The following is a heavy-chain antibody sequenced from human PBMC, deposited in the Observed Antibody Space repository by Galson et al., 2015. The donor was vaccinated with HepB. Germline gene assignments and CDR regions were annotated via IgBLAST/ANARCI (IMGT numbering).Heavy chain of an antibody. D-gene: IGHD6-19*01. CDR2: INHSGSA. J-gene: IGHJ4*02. CDR3: ARDGSGWYIPHFDY. Sequence: LSLTCSVYDGSFIGYYWSWIRQPPGKGLEWIGEINHSGSANYSPSLKSRVAISIDTSKNQFSLKLNSVTAADTAVYYCARDGSGWYIPHFDYWGQGSLVTVSS. V-gene: IGHV4-34*01. CDR1: DGSFIGYY.